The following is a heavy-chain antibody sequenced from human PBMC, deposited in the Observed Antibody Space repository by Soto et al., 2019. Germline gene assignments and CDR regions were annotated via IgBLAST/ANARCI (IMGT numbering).Heavy chain of an antibody. CDR3: ASSVDTAMVNHY. CDR1: GGSISSGGYY. D-gene: IGHD5-18*01. Sequence: QVQLQESGPGLVKPSQTLSLTCTVSGGSISSGGYYWSWIRQHPGKGLEWIGYIYYSGSTYYNPSLKSRVTISVGTSKNQCALKLSSGTAAETAVYCCASSVDTAMVNHYWGQGTLVTVSS. CDR2: IYYSGST. V-gene: IGHV4-31*03. J-gene: IGHJ4*02.